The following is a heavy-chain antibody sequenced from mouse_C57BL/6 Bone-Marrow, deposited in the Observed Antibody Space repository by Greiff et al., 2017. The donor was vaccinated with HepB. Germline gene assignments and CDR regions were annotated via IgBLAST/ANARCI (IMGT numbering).Heavy chain of an antibody. Sequence: EVQLQQSGPELVKPGASVKISCKASGYTFTDYYMNWVKQSHGKSLEWIGDINPNNGGTSYNQKFKGKATLTVDKSSSTAYMELRSLTSEDSAVYYCARWLLRPYAMDYWGQGTSVTVSS. CDR1: GYTFTDYY. CDR3: ARWLLRPYAMDY. V-gene: IGHV1-26*01. J-gene: IGHJ4*01. CDR2: INPNNGGT. D-gene: IGHD2-3*01.